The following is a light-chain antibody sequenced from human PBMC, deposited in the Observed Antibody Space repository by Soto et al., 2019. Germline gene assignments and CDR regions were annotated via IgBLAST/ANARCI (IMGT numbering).Light chain of an antibody. CDR2: EVT. V-gene: IGLV2-14*01. J-gene: IGLJ3*02. Sequence: QSALTQPASVSGSPGQSITISCTGASSDFGNFNYVSWYQQHPGKVPKLIIYEVTSRPSGVFNRFSGSKSDNTASLTISGLQAEDEAYYYCSSYTSINTQLFGGGTKLTVL. CDR3: SSYTSINTQL. CDR1: SSDFGNFNY.